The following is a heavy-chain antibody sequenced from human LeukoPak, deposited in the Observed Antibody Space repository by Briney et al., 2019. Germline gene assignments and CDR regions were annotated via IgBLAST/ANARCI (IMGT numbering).Heavy chain of an antibody. J-gene: IGHJ4*02. Sequence: SETLSLTCTVSGGSISSYYWSWIRQPPGKGLEWIGYIYYSGSTNYNPSLKSRVTISVDTSKNQFSLKLSSVTAADTAVYYCARDGWMGAVDYWGQGTLVTVSS. CDR3: ARDGWMGAVDY. D-gene: IGHD1-26*01. CDR2: IYYSGST. CDR1: GGSISSYY. V-gene: IGHV4-59*01.